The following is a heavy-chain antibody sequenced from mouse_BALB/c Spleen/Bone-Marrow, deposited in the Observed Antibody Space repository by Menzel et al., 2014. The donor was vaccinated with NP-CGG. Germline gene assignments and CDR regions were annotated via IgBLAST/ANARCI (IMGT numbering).Heavy chain of an antibody. CDR2: IYPGDGDT. V-gene: IGHV1-80*01. J-gene: IGHJ3*01. Sequence: VQGVESGAELVRPGSSVKISCKASGYAFSTYWMTWVKQRPGQGLEWIGQIYPGDGDTKYNGKFKGKATLTADKSSSTAYMQLSSLTSEDSAVYFCAKVTTGFAYWGQGTLVTVSA. CDR1: GYAFSTYW. D-gene: IGHD2-2*01. CDR3: AKVTTGFAY.